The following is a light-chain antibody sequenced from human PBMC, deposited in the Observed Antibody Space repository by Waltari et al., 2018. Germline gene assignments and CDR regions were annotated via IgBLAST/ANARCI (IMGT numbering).Light chain of an antibody. V-gene: IGLV2-14*01. Sequence: QSALTQPASVSGSPGQSITISCTGTNSDVGDYNYVSWYQQPPGKAPKPMIYEVSNRPSGVSTRVSGSKSGNTASLTISGLQAEDEADYYCSSYTSSSDLVVFGGGTKVTVL. CDR1: NSDVGDYNY. CDR3: SSYTSSSDLVV. J-gene: IGLJ2*01. CDR2: EVS.